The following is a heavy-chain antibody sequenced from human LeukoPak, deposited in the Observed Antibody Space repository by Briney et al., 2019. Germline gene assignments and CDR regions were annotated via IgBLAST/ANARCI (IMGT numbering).Heavy chain of an antibody. CDR1: GFTFSGFW. Sequence: GGSLRLSCAVSGFTFSGFWMSWFRQAPGKGLEWVASINSDGSEGYYADVVKGRFTISRDNAKNSLYLQINSLRAEDTAVYYCARSSYSSSSSVWGQGTMVTVSS. D-gene: IGHD6-6*01. V-gene: IGHV3-7*03. CDR3: ARSSYSSSSSV. CDR2: INSDGSEG. J-gene: IGHJ3*01.